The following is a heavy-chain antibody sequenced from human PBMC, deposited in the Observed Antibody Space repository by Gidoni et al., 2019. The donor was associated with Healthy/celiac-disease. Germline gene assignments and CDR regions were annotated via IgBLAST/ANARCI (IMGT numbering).Heavy chain of an antibody. CDR2: IIPILGIA. D-gene: IGHD5-12*01. CDR3: ARDRGRDGYKFAY. V-gene: IGHV1-69*04. Sequence: QVQLVQSGAEVKKPGSAVKVSCKASGGTFRSYAISWVRQAPGQGLEWMGRIIPILGIANYAQKVQGRVTITADKSTSTAYMELSSLRSEDTAVYYCARDRGRDGYKFAYWGQGTLVTVSS. CDR1: GGTFRSYA. J-gene: IGHJ4*02.